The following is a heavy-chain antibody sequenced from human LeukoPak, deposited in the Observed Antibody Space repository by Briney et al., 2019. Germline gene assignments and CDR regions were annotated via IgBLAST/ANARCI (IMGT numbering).Heavy chain of an antibody. CDR2: IKSKTDGGTL. CDR1: GFTFSNAW. D-gene: IGHD6-13*01. Sequence: GGSLRLSCAASGFTFSNAWMGWVRQAPGRGLEWIGRIKSKTDGGTLDYAAPVKGRFTISRDDSRTSLYLQMSSLKTEDTAVYYCTRPYGTGWSTHYFDFWGQGTLVTVCS. J-gene: IGHJ4*02. V-gene: IGHV3-15*01. CDR3: TRPYGTGWSTHYFDF.